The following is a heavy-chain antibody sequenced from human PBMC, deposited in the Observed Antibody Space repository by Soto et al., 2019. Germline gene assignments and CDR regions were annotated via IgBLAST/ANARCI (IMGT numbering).Heavy chain of an antibody. V-gene: IGHV1-24*01. CDR2: FDPEDGET. CDR1: GYTLTELS. J-gene: IGHJ6*02. CDR3: ATGGVGRSWPSYYGMDV. Sequence: GASVKVSCKVSGYTLTELSMHWVRQAPGKGLEWMGGFDPEDGETIYAQKFQGRVTMTEDTSTDTAYMELSSLRSEDTAVYYCATGGVGRSWPSYYGMDVWGQGTTVTVSS. D-gene: IGHD6-13*01.